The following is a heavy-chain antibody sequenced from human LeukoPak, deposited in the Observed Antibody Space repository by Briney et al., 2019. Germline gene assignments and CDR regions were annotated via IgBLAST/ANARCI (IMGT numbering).Heavy chain of an antibody. D-gene: IGHD3-10*01. Sequence: SETLSLTCTVSGGSISSYYWSWIRQPPGKGLEWIGYIYYSGSTNYNPSLKSRVTISVDTSKNQFSLKLSSVTAADTAVYYCARLRFGENYFDHWGQGTLVTVSS. V-gene: IGHV4-59*01. CDR2: IYYSGST. CDR1: GGSISSYY. CDR3: ARLRFGENYFDH. J-gene: IGHJ4*02.